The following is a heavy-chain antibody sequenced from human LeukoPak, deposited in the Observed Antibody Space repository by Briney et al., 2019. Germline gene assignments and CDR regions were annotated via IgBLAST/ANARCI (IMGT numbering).Heavy chain of an antibody. CDR2: FDPEDGET. CDR1: GYTLTELS. CDR3: ASPHYYDSSGYYPQYFQH. J-gene: IGHJ1*01. V-gene: IGHV1-24*01. D-gene: IGHD3-22*01. Sequence: ASVKVSCKVSGYTLTELSMHWVRQAPGKGLEWMGGFDPEDGETIYAQKFQGRVTITTDESTSTAYMELSSLRSEDTAVYYCASPHYYDSSGYYPQYFQHWGQGTLVTVSS.